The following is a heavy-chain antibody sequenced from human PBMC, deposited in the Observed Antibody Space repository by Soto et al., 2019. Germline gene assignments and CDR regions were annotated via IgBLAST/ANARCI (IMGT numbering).Heavy chain of an antibody. V-gene: IGHV1-18*01. CDR3: ARDPPTIGTLRGAPFMAV. D-gene: IGHD3-10*01. CDR2: ISVYNGNT. Sequence: GASVEVACKASEYTFSSYGFSWVRQAPGQGLERMGWISVYNGNTNYSQKFQDRLTMTTDTSTSTAYMELRSLISDDTAVYYCARDPPTIGTLRGAPFMAVWGQGTTVNVSS. CDR1: EYTFSSYG. J-gene: IGHJ6*02.